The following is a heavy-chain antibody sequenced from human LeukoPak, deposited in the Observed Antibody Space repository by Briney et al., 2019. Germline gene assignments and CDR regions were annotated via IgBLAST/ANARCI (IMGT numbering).Heavy chain of an antibody. D-gene: IGHD6-13*01. CDR2: IWYDGSNK. CDR1: GFTFDEYA. CDR3: ARAGLGASADV. J-gene: IGHJ4*02. Sequence: GGSLRLSCAASGFTFDEYAMHGVRQVPGRGGEGVALIWYDGSNKYYIDSVKGRFIISRDNSKNTHYLQMNGLRSDDTAIYYCARAGLGASADVWGQGPLVTVSS. V-gene: IGHV3-33*08.